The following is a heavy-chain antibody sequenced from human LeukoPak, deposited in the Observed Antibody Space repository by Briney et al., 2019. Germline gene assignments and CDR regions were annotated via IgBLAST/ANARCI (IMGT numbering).Heavy chain of an antibody. CDR3: ARTVGYGDYHWFDT. CDR1: GLNVSSNY. CDR2: IYSGVST. D-gene: IGHD4-17*01. V-gene: IGHV3-53*01. J-gene: IGHJ5*02. Sequence: GGSLRLSCAASGLNVSSNYMSWVRQAPGKGLEWVSVIYSGVSTNYADSVKGRVTISRDNSKNTLYLQMNSLRAEDTAVYYCARTVGYGDYHWFDTWGQGTLVTVSS.